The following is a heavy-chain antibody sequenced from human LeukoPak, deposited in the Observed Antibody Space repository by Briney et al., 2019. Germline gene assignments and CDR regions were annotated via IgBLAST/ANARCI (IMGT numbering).Heavy chain of an antibody. Sequence: PGRSLRLSCAASGFPFSNYGMHWVRQAPGQGLEWVAVISADGIDKYYADSVKGRFTISRDNSKNTLYLQMSSLRPEDTAVYYCAKDKGREGDYWGQGNLVTVSS. CDR2: ISADGIDK. CDR1: GFPFSNYG. V-gene: IGHV3-30*18. CDR3: AKDKGREGDY. J-gene: IGHJ4*02.